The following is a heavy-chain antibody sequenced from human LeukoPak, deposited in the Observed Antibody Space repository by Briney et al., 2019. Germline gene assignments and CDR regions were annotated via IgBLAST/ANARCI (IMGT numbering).Heavy chain of an antibody. D-gene: IGHD3-10*01. Sequence: GGSLRLSCAASGFTFSSYEMNWVRQARGKGLEWVSYISSSGSSIYYADSVKGRFTISRDNAKNSLYLQMNSLRAEDTAVYYCARPNYYGSGIGGDAFDIWGQGTMVTVSS. CDR1: GFTFSSYE. CDR3: ARPNYYGSGIGGDAFDI. CDR2: ISSSGSSI. J-gene: IGHJ3*02. V-gene: IGHV3-48*03.